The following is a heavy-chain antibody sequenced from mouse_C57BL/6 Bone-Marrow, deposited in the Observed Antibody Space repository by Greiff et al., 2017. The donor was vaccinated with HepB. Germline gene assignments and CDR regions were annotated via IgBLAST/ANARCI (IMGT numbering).Heavy chain of an antibody. D-gene: IGHD3-2*02. J-gene: IGHJ4*01. V-gene: IGHV1-62-2*01. CDR1: GYTFTEYT. Sequence: QVQLKQSGAELVKPGASVKLSCKASGYTFTEYTIHWVKQRSGQGLEWIGWFYPGSGSIKYNEKFKDKATLTADKSSSTVYMELSRLTSEDSAVYFCARHEGRQLRLPYAMDYWGQGTSVTVSS. CDR3: ARHEGRQLRLPYAMDY. CDR2: FYPGSGSI.